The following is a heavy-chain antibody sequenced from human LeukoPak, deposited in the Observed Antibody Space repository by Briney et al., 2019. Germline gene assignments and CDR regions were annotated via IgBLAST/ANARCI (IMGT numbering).Heavy chain of an antibody. CDR3: AKDQGNSGYYSRDAFDI. CDR2: IRGTGGST. J-gene: IGHJ3*02. V-gene: IGHV3-23*01. Sequence: GRSLRLSCAASGFTSRSYAMSSVRQAPGKWLEYVSAIRGTGGSTYYADSVKGRFTISRDNSKNTLYLEMNSLRAEHTAVYYCAKDQGNSGYYSRDAFDIWGQGTMVTVSS. CDR1: GFTSRSYA. D-gene: IGHD3-22*01.